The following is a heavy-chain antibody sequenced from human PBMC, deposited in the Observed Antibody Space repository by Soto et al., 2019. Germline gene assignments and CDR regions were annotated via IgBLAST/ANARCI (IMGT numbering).Heavy chain of an antibody. CDR3: ARDSYAPHV. CDR1: GFTFSKYL. D-gene: IGHD4-17*01. J-gene: IGHJ6*02. V-gene: IGHV3-74*03. CDR2: ININGFGK. Sequence: RLSCAASGFTFSKYLMHWVRQAPGKGLAWILRININGFGKTYADSVKGRFTISRDDANNAVFLEMKNLRAEDTAVYYCARDSYAPHVWGQGTTVTVSS.